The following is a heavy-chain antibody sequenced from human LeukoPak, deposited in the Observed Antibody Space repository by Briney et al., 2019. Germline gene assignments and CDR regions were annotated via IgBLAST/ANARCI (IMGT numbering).Heavy chain of an antibody. CDR1: GFTLSQYW. J-gene: IGHJ4*02. CDR2: IKQGGNEI. D-gene: IGHD6-25*01. CDR3: ARGSSAAAESYFDS. V-gene: IGHV3-7*01. Sequence: VGSLRLSCVVSGFTLSQYWMTWVRQAPGKGLEWVANIKQGGNEIHYVESVKGRFTISRDNAKNSLYLQMNSLRAEDTAIYYCARGSSAAAESYFDSWGQGTLVTVSS.